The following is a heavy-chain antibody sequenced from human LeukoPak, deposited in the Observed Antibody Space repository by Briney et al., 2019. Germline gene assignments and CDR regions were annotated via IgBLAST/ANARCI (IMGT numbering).Heavy chain of an antibody. J-gene: IGHJ6*02. CDR2: IASDGSST. Sequence: GGSLRLSCAASGFTFSSYWMNWVRQAPGKGLVWVSRIASDGSSTTYADSVKGRFSISRDNAKNTLYLQMNSLRAEDTAVYYCARDPADILTGYPPYYYYYGMDVWGQGTTVTVSS. D-gene: IGHD3-9*01. CDR3: ARDPADILTGYPPYYYYYGMDV. CDR1: GFTFSSYW. V-gene: IGHV3-74*01.